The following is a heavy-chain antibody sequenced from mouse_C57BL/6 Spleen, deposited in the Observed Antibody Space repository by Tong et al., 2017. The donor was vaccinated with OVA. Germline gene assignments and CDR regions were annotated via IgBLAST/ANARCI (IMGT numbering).Heavy chain of an antibody. V-gene: IGHV1-18*01. Sequence: EVQLQQSGPELVKPGASVKIPCKASGYTFTDYNMDWVKQSHGKSLEWIGDINPYNDGTKYNEKFKGKATLTSDKSSSTAYMELSRLTTEDSAVYYCARNRQLGLRFAYWGQGTLVTVSA. CDR1: GYTFTDYN. CDR2: INPYNDGT. D-gene: IGHD3-2*01. J-gene: IGHJ3*01. CDR3: ARNRQLGLRFAY.